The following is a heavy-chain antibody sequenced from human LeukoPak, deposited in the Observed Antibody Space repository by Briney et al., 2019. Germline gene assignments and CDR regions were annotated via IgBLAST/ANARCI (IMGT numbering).Heavy chain of an antibody. J-gene: IGHJ3*02. Sequence: GASGKVSCKASGYTFTGYYMHWVRQAPGQGLEWMGWINPNSGGTNYAQKFQGRVTMTRDTSISTAYMELGRLRSDDTAVYYCARMVDWVAFDIWGQGTMVTVSS. V-gene: IGHV1-2*02. D-gene: IGHD2-15*01. CDR3: ARMVDWVAFDI. CDR2: INPNSGGT. CDR1: GYTFTGYY.